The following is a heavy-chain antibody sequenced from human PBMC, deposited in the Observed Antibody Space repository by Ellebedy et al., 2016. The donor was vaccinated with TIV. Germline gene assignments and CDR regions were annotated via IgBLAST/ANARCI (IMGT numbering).Heavy chain of an antibody. J-gene: IGHJ6*02. D-gene: IGHD3-10*01. V-gene: IGHV3-21*01. Sequence: GESLKISCAASGFTFSSYSMNWVRQAPGKGLEWVSSISSSSSYIYYADSVKGRFTISRDNAKNSLYLQMNSLRAEDTAVYYCARGRNYGSGSSYGMDVWGQGTTVTVSS. CDR2: ISSSSSYI. CDR1: GFTFSSYS. CDR3: ARGRNYGSGSSYGMDV.